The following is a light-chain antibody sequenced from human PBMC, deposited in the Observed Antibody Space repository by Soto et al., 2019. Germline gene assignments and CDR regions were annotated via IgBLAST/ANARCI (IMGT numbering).Light chain of an antibody. J-gene: IGKJ1*01. V-gene: IGKV3-11*01. CDR3: QQYNRNTWS. Sequence: EIVLTQSPATLSLSPGEIATLSCRASQSVSRYLAWYQQKPGQAPRLLIYDASSRAAGIPARFSGSGSGTEFTLTISSLQPDDFATYFCQQYNRNTWSFGPGTKVDIK. CDR1: QSVSRY. CDR2: DAS.